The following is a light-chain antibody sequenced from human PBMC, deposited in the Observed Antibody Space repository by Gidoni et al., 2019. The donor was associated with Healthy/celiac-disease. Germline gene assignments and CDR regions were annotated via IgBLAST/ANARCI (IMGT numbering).Light chain of an antibody. CDR3: QQYGSSLRT. CDR2: GAS. Sequence: EIVLTQSPGTLSLSPGERAPLSCRDSQRVSSSYLAWYQQKPGQAPRLLTYGASSRATGIPDRFSGSGSGTDFTLTISRLEPEDFAVYYCQQYGSSLRTFXQXTKVEIK. J-gene: IGKJ1*01. CDR1: QRVSSSY. V-gene: IGKV3-20*01.